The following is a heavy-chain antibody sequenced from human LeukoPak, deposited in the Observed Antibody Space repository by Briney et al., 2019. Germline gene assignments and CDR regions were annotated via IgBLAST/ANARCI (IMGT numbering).Heavy chain of an antibody. J-gene: IGHJ6*02. CDR2: IYYSGST. CDR1: GGSISSSSYY. Sequence: SETLSLTCTVSGGSISSSSYYWGWNRQPPGKGLEWIGSIYYSGSTYYNPSLKSRVTISVDTSKNQFSLKLSSVTAADTAVYYCARPLPPYYYDSSGYPDVWGQGTTVTVSS. D-gene: IGHD3-22*01. V-gene: IGHV4-39*01. CDR3: ARPLPPYYYDSSGYPDV.